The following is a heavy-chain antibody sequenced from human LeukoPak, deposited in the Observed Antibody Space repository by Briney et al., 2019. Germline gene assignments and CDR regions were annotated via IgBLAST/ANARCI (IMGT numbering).Heavy chain of an antibody. CDR2: IYYSGST. V-gene: IGHV4-59*01. CDR3: ARETTYYDFWSGYSSRDYSDY. J-gene: IGHJ4*02. CDR1: GGSISSYY. D-gene: IGHD3-3*01. Sequence: TPSETLSLTCTASGGSISSYYWSWIRQPPGKGLEWIGYIYYSGSTNYNPSLKSRVTISVDTSKNQFSLKLSSVTAADTAVYYCARETTYYDFWSGYSSRDYSDYWGQGTLVTVSS.